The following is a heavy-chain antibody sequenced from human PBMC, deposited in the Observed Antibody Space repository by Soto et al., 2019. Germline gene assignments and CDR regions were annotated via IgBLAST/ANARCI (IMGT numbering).Heavy chain of an antibody. CDR2: IKSQTDGGTI. J-gene: IGHJ6*04. CDR3: VTVWSGSSAEMHV. CDR1: GFTFSNAW. Sequence: EVQLVESGGGSVKPGGSLRLSCAASGFTFSNAWMSWVRQGPGKGLEWVGRIKSQTDGGTIDYAAPVKGRFTISRDESENTLYLQMNSLKTEDTAVYYCVTVWSGSSAEMHVWGKGTTVAVSS. D-gene: IGHD3-3*01. V-gene: IGHV3-15*01.